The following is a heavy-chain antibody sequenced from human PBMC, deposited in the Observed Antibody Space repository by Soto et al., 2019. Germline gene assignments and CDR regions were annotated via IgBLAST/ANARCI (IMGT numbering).Heavy chain of an antibody. V-gene: IGHV1-2*02. J-gene: IGHJ5*02. D-gene: IGHD4-4*01. Sequence: ASVKVSCKASGYPFSDNQIHWLRRAPGQGLEWMGRINPKSDDTNYAQKFQGRVTMTRDTSIDTAYLELTGLTSDDTATYYCARKHSLDYIRWGLDPWGQGALVTVSS. CDR1: GYPFSDNQ. CDR2: INPKSDDT. CDR3: ARKHSLDYIRWGLDP.